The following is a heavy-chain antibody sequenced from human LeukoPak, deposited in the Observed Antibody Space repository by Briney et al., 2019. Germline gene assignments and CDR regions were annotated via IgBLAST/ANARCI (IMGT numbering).Heavy chain of an antibody. CDR3: ARSFYDSSGYPNFDY. J-gene: IGHJ4*02. CDR2: ISTGSSYI. Sequence: PGGSLRLSCAASGYSFSTYSMNWVRQAPGKGLKWVSFISTGSSYIYYADSVKGRFTISRDNAKKSLYLQMNSLRAEDTAVYFCARSFYDSSGYPNFDYWGQGTLVTVSS. CDR1: GYSFSTYS. D-gene: IGHD3-22*01. V-gene: IGHV3-21*01.